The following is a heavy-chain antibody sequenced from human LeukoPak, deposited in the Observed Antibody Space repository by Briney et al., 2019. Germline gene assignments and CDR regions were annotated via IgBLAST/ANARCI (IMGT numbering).Heavy chain of an antibody. CDR2: INPNSGGT. J-gene: IGHJ4*02. V-gene: IGHV1-2*02. Sequence: ASVKVSCKASKYTFTGYYIHWVRQAPGQGPEYMGWINPNSGGTNYAQKFLGRVTMTRDTSISTAYMELSRLRSDDTAVYYCARSAPNGRRPLDHWGQGTLVTVSS. CDR1: KYTFTGYY. CDR3: ARSAPNGRRPLDH. D-gene: IGHD1-1*01.